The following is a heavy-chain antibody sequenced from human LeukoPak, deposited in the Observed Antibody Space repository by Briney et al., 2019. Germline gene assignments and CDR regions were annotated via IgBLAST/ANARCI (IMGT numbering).Heavy chain of an antibody. CDR2: IYHSGST. J-gene: IGHJ4*02. Sequence: PSETLSLTCAVSGYSISSGYYWGWIRQPPGKGLEWIGSIYHSGSTYYNPSLKSRVTISVDTSKNQFSLKLSSVTAADPAVNDCASTRQRSLYYWGQGTLVTVSS. CDR3: ASTRQRSLYY. CDR1: GYSISSGYY. V-gene: IGHV4-38-2*01. D-gene: IGHD3-16*01.